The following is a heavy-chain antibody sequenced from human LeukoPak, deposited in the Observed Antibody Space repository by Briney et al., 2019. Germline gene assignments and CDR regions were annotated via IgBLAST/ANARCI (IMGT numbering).Heavy chain of an antibody. Sequence: SETLSLTCAVYGGSFSGYYWSWIRQPPGQGLEWIREINHSGSTNYNPSLKSRVTISVDTSKNQFSLKLSSVTAADTAVYYCARSGTYQHSSSYDYWGQGTLVTVSS. CDR3: ARSGTYQHSSSYDY. D-gene: IGHD6-13*01. CDR2: INHSGST. J-gene: IGHJ4*02. V-gene: IGHV4-34*01. CDR1: GGSFSGYY.